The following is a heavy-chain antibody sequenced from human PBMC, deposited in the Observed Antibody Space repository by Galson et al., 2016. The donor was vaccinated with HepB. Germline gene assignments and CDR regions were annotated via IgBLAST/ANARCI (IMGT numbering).Heavy chain of an antibody. V-gene: IGHV1-69*04. CDR3: AGRHSTTWKDGLDV. Sequence: SVKVSCKAVGGSFDYFVINWVRQTPGQGLEWMGRIIPLLGITNYADKMKDRVTIVADKSTSTASMALSGLSFDDTAVYFCAGRHSTTWKDGLDVWGRGTTVAVSS. CDR1: GGSFDYFV. J-gene: IGHJ6*04. D-gene: IGHD1-1*01. CDR2: IIPLLGIT.